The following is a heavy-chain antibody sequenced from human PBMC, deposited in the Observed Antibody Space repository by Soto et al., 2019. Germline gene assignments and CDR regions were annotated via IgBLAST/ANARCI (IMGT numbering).Heavy chain of an antibody. CDR2: IYYSGST. D-gene: IGHD3-9*01. CDR1: GGSISSSSYY. V-gene: IGHV4-39*07. Sequence: SETLSLTCTVSGGSISSSSYYWGWIRQPPGKGLEWIGSIYYSGSTYYNPSLKSRVTMSVDTSKNQFSLKLSSVTAVDTAVYYCARISSPGILTGQYYFDYWGQGTLVTVSS. CDR3: ARISSPGILTGQYYFDY. J-gene: IGHJ4*02.